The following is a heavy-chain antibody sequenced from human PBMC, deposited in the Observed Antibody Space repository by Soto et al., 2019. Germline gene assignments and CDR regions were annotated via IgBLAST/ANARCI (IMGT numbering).Heavy chain of an antibody. CDR1: GYTFTSYD. CDR2: MNPKNGHT. Sequence: ASLKVSCRASGYTFTSYDINWVRQATGQGLEWMGWMNPKNGHTGYAQKFQGRVTMTRNTSISTAYMELRFDDTAVYYCAIGLQRNSSGSFGYWGQGTLVTVS. D-gene: IGHD6-19*01. J-gene: IGHJ4*02. CDR3: AIGLQRNSSGSFGY. V-gene: IGHV1-8*01.